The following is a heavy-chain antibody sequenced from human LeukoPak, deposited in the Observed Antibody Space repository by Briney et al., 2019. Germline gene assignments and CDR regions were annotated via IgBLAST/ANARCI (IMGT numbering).Heavy chain of an antibody. CDR2: ISSSSSYI. V-gene: IGHV3-21*01. CDR3: AKDRYSDNTGHHYENEY. J-gene: IGHJ4*02. D-gene: IGHD3-22*01. Sequence: TGGSLRLSCTASGFTFSSYSMNWVRQAPGKGLEWVSSISSSSSYIYYADSVKGRFTISRDNAKNSLYLQMNSLRAEDTAVYYCAKDRYSDNTGHHYENEYWGQGTLVTVSS. CDR1: GFTFSSYS.